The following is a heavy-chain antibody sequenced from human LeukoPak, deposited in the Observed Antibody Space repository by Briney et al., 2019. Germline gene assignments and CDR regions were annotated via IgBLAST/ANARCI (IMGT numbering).Heavy chain of an antibody. V-gene: IGHV1-2*02. CDR1: GYTFTGYH. D-gene: IGHD6-13*01. CDR2: INPNSGGT. Sequence: ASVKVSCKASGYTFTGYHMHWVRQAPGRGLEWMGWINPNSGGTNYAQKFQGRVTMTRDTSISTACMELSRLRSDDTAVYYCARHSSSYLDYWGQGGQGTLVTVSS. CDR3: ARHSSSYLDYWGQ. J-gene: IGHJ4*02.